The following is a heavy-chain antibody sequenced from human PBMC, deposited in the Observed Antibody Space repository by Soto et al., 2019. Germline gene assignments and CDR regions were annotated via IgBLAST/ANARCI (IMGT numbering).Heavy chain of an antibody. D-gene: IGHD6-13*01. J-gene: IGHJ4*02. CDR1: GFTFSSYA. V-gene: IGHV3-23*01. CDR2: ISGSGGSR. CDR3: AKRELVLDY. Sequence: EVQLLESVGGLVQPGGSLRLSCAASGFTFSSYAMSWVRQAPGKGLEWVSGISGSGGSRNYADSVKGRFTISRDNSKNTLYLQMNSLRAEDTAVYYCAKRELVLDYWGQGTLVTVSS.